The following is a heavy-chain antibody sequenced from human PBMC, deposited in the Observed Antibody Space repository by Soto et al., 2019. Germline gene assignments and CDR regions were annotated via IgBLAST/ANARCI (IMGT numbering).Heavy chain of an antibody. J-gene: IGHJ3*01. D-gene: IGHD3-22*01. V-gene: IGHV4-31*03. Sequence: QVQLQESGPGLVQPSQTLSLTCTVSGGSLSGGGYYWSWIRQHPGKGLEWIGYIYYSGSTYYNPSLKSRVTISIDTSKNQFSLKLSSVTAADTAVYYCARDMYYDSSGDIRGGAFDLWGQGTMVTVSS. CDR2: IYYSGST. CDR1: GGSLSGGGYY. CDR3: ARDMYYDSSGDIRGGAFDL.